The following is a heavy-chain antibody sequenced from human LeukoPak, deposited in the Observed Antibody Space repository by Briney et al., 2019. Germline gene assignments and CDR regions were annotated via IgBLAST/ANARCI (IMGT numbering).Heavy chain of an antibody. CDR1: GLTFDDYA. J-gene: IGHJ6*02. Sequence: PGGSLRLSCAASGLTFDDYAMHWVRQAPGKGLEWVSGISWNSGTIGYADSVKGRFTISRDNAKNSLYLQMNSLRAEDTALYYCAKDREGGNWNYHGMDVWGQGTTVTVSS. CDR3: AKDREGGNWNYHGMDV. V-gene: IGHV3-9*01. D-gene: IGHD1-1*01. CDR2: ISWNSGTI.